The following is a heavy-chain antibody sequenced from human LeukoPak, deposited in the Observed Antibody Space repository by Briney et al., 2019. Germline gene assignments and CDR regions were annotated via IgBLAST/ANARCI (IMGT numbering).Heavy chain of an antibody. CDR2: ISYDGSNK. CDR1: GFTFSSYA. V-gene: IGHV3-30-3*01. CDR3: ARDRVGMIANRGPFDY. D-gene: IGHD2-21*01. Sequence: GRSLRLSCAASGFTFSSYAMHWVRQAPGKGLEWVAVISYDGSNKYYADSVKGRFTISRDNSKNTLYLQMNSLRAEDTAVYYCARDRVGMIANRGPFDYWGQGTLVTVSS. J-gene: IGHJ4*02.